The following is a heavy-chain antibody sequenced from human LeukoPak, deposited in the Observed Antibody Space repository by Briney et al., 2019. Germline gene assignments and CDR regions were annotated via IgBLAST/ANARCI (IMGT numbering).Heavy chain of an antibody. CDR3: RGYDSSGNWLFDY. CDR1: GYSISSGYF. D-gene: IGHD3-22*01. CDR2: ISYSGSI. J-gene: IGHJ4*02. Sequence: KPSETLSLTCAVSGYSISSGYFWGWIRQPPGKGLERIGSISYSGSIYYNPSLKTRVTMSVDTSKNQFSLRLSSVTAADTALYYCRGYDSSGNWLFDYWGQGTLVTVSS. V-gene: IGHV4-38-2*01.